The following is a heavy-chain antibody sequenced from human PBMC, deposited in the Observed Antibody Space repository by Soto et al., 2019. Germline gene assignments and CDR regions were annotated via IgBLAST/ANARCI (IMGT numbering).Heavy chain of an antibody. CDR3: ARYRFSGSKWSKFDY. CDR1: GVTISSGAYY. J-gene: IGHJ4*02. D-gene: IGHD6-13*01. V-gene: IGHV4-31*03. Sequence: SETLSLTCTVSGVTISSGAYYWSWIRQHPGKGLEWIGNVYYNGSTYYSPSLKSRVALSLDTSKNQFSVRLSSVTAADTAVYYCARYRFSGSKWSKFDYWGQGTLVTVSS. CDR2: VYYNGST.